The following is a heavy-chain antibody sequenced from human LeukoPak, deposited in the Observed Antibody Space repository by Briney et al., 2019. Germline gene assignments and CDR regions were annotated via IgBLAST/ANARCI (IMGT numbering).Heavy chain of an antibody. CDR3: AELGITMIGGV. J-gene: IGHJ6*04. Sequence: GGSLRLSCAASGFTFSSYEMNWVRQAPGKGLEGVSYISSSGSTIYYADSVKGRFTIYRDNAKNSLYLQMNSLRAEDTAVYYCAELGITMIGGVWGKGTTVTVSS. D-gene: IGHD3-10*02. CDR2: ISSSGSTI. CDR1: GFTFSSYE. V-gene: IGHV3-48*03.